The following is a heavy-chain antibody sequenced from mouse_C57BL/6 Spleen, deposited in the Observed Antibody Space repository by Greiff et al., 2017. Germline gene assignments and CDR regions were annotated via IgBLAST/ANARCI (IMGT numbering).Heavy chain of an antibody. V-gene: IGHV1-26*01. CDR2: INPNNGGT. CDR3: AREGGYYPYAMDY. D-gene: IGHD2-3*01. Sequence: EVQLQQSGPELVKPGASVKISCKASGYTFTDYYMNWVKQSHGKSLEWIGDINPNNGGTSYNQKFKGKATLTVDKSSSTAYMELRSLTSEDSAVYYCAREGGYYPYAMDYWGQGTSVTVSS. CDR1: GYTFTDYY. J-gene: IGHJ4*01.